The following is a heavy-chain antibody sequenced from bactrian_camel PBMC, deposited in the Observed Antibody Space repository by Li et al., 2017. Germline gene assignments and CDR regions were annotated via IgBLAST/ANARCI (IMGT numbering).Heavy chain of an antibody. V-gene: IGHV3S63*01. CDR3: ATSRNPSIYQ. Sequence: VQLVESGGGSVQAGGSLKLSCTASGLTFATYAGAWFRQAPGKEREGVAAIEMDGTLHYGYRIEGRFAISRDSAANTLYLQMDNLKTEDTAVYYCATSRNPSIYQRGQGTQVTVS. CDR1: GLTFATYA. D-gene: IGHD6*01. J-gene: IGHJ4*01. CDR2: IEMDGTL.